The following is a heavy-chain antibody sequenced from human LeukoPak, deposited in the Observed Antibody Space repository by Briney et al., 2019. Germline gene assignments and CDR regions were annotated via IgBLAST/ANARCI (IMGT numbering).Heavy chain of an antibody. CDR3: ARSHTMVRGVIPRYYFDY. V-gene: IGHV4-39*07. CDR2: ISYSGTT. D-gene: IGHD3-10*01. Sequence: SGTLSLTCTVSSASITSSPYFWGWIRQSPGKGLEWIGSISYSGTTYYNPSLKSRVTISVDTSKNQFSLKLSSVTAADTAVYYCARSHTMVRGVIPRYYFDYWGQGTLVTVSS. J-gene: IGHJ4*02. CDR1: SASITSSPYF.